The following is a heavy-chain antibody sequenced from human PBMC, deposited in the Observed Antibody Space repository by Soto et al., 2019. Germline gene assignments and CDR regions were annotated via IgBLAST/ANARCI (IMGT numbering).Heavy chain of an antibody. CDR3: ARDPHPIVVVPAARGGFDP. CDR2: IWYDGSNK. J-gene: IGHJ5*02. CDR1: GFTFSSYG. Sequence: QVQLVESGGGVVQPGRSLRLSCAASGFTFSSYGMHWVRQAPGKGLEWVAVIWYDGSNKYYADSVKGRFTISRDNSKNTLYLQMNSLRAEDTAVYYCARDPHPIVVVPAARGGFDPWGQGTLVTVSS. V-gene: IGHV3-33*01. D-gene: IGHD2-2*01.